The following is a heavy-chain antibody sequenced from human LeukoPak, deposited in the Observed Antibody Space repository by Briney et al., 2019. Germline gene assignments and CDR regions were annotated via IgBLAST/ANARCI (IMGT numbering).Heavy chain of an antibody. D-gene: IGHD3-10*01. CDR1: GGSISSTTYY. V-gene: IGHV4-39*07. CDR3: ARDGMWFGEFRFDY. Sequence: SETLSLTCTVSGGSISSTTYYWGWIRQPPGKGLEWIGSIYFSGSTYYNPSLKSRVTISVDTSKNQFSLKLSSVTDADTAVYYCARDGMWFGEFRFDYWGQGTLVTVPS. J-gene: IGHJ4*02. CDR2: IYFSGST.